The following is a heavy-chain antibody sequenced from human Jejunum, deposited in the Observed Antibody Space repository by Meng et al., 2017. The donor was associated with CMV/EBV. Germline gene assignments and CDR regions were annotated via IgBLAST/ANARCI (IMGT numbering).Heavy chain of an antibody. CDR2: IYYSGNT. Sequence: VSGASVSSGSYFWSWLRQPPGKGLESIGYIYYSGNTNYNPSLKSRATISVDTSKNQFSLRLTSVTAADTAVYYCARVVLYHYGMDVWGHGTTVTVSS. CDR1: GASVSSGSYF. CDR3: ARVVLYHYGMDV. V-gene: IGHV4-61*01. D-gene: IGHD6-6*01. J-gene: IGHJ6*02.